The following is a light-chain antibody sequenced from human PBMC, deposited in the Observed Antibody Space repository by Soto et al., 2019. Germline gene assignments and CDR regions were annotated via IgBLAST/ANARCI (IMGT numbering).Light chain of an antibody. CDR3: QQYGSTPLT. J-gene: IGKJ4*01. CDR1: QSVRNNY. Sequence: EVVLTRSPGTLSLSPGERATLSCRASQSVRNNYLAWYQQKPGQAPRFLIYDASSRATGIPDRFSGSGSGTDFTLTISRLEPEDFAVYYCQQYGSTPLTFGAGPKVAIK. CDR2: DAS. V-gene: IGKV3-20*01.